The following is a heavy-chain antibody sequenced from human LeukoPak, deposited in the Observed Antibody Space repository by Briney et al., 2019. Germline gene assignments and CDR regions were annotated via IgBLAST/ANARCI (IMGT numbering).Heavy chain of an antibody. V-gene: IGHV3-21*01. Sequence: GGSLRLSCAASGFTFSSYSMNWVRQAPGKGLEWVSSISSSSSYIYYADSVKGRFTISRDNDKNSLYLQMNSLRAEDTAVYYCARVEDDWSSYYYGMDVWGQGTTVTVSS. D-gene: IGHD3-9*01. CDR3: ARVEDDWSSYYYGMDV. CDR1: GFTFSSYS. CDR2: ISSSSSYI. J-gene: IGHJ6*02.